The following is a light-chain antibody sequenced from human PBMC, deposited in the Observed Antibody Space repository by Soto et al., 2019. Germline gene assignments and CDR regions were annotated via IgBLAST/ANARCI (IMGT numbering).Light chain of an antibody. V-gene: IGLV1-51*01. Sequence: QSVLTQPPSVSAAPGQKVTISCSGSSSNIGNNFGSWYQQLPGTAPRLLIYDNNNRPAGIPDRFSGSQSGTSATLAITGLQTGDEADYFCGTWDSSLSVVIFGGGTKVTVL. CDR1: SSNIGNNF. J-gene: IGLJ2*01. CDR3: GTWDSSLSVVI. CDR2: DNN.